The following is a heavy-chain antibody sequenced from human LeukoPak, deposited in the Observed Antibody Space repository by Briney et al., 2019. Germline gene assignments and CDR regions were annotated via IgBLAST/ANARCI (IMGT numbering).Heavy chain of an antibody. J-gene: IGHJ6*03. V-gene: IGHV3-23*01. CDR2: TPSGDDNT. D-gene: IGHD3-3*01. CDR3: AKDSQYYDFWSRYNHYSYHYMDV. CDR1: GFPLRTYG. Sequence: PGGSLKLSCAASGFPLRTYGMSWVRQAPGKGLEWVSGTPSGDDNTYYADSVKGRFTISRDNSENTLYLQINNLRAEDTAVYYCAKDSQYYDFWSRYNHYSYHYMDVWGKGTTVIVSS.